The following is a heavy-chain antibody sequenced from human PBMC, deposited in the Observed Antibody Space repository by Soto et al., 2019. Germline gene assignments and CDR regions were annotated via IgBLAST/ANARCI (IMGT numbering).Heavy chain of an antibody. V-gene: IGHV4-39*01. D-gene: IGHD6-13*01. Sequence: QLQLQESGPGLVKPSETLSLTCTVSGGSISSSSYYWGWIRQPPGKGLEWIGSIYYSGSTYYNPSLKSRVTISVDTSKNQFSLKLSSVTAADTAVYYCARLESSSSYPHYYYFDYWGQGTLVTVSS. CDR3: ARLESSSSYPHYYYFDY. CDR2: IYYSGST. J-gene: IGHJ4*02. CDR1: GGSISSSSYY.